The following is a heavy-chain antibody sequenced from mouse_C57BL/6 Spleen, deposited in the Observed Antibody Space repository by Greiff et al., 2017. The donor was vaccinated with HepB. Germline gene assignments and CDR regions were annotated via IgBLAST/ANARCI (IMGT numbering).Heavy chain of an antibody. Sequence: VQLQQSGPVLVKPGASVKMSCKASGYTFTDYYMNWVKQSHGKSLEWIGVINPYNGGTSYNQKFKGKATLTVDKSSSTAYMELNSLTSEDSAVYYCASYYGSFAYWGQGTLVTVSA. CDR2: INPYNGGT. V-gene: IGHV1-19*01. D-gene: IGHD1-1*01. CDR1: GYTFTDYY. CDR3: ASYYGSFAY. J-gene: IGHJ3*01.